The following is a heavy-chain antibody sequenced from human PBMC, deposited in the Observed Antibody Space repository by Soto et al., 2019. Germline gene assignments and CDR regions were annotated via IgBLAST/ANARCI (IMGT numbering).Heavy chain of an antibody. CDR1: GGSISSGDYY. V-gene: IGHV4-30-4*01. CDR2: TYYSGST. Sequence: SETLSLTCTVSGGSISSGDYYWSWIRQPPGKGLEWIGYTYYSGSTYYNPSLKSRVTISVDTSKNQFSLKLSSVTAADTAVYYCARVLLWFGEFPFPLGACFDYWGQGTLVTVSS. CDR3: ARVLLWFGEFPFPLGACFDY. J-gene: IGHJ4*02. D-gene: IGHD3-10*01.